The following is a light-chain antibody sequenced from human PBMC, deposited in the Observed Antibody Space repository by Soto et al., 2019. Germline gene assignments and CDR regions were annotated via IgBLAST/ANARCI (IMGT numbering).Light chain of an antibody. J-gene: IGKJ5*01. CDR2: DTS. CDR1: QFVSSR. CDR3: MQARQTPNT. Sequence: EIVVTQSPATLSASPGERVTLSCRASQFVSSRLAWYQQRPGQVPRLLIYDTSTRAPGISARFSGSGSGTEFTLTISRVEAEDVGVYFCMQARQTPNTFGQGTRLEIK. V-gene: IGKV3-15*01.